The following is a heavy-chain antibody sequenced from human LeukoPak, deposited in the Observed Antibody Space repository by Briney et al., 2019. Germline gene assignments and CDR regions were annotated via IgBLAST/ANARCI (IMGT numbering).Heavy chain of an antibody. D-gene: IGHD3-22*01. CDR2: INPNSGGT. Sequence: ASVKVSYKASGYTFTGYYMHWVRQAPGQGLEWMGWINPNSGGTNYAQKFQGRVTMTRDTSISTAYMELSRLRSDDTAVYYCARTRNYYDSSGYYPPQVDYWGQGTLVTVSS. CDR1: GYTFTGYY. CDR3: ARTRNYYDSSGYYPPQVDY. V-gene: IGHV1-2*02. J-gene: IGHJ4*02.